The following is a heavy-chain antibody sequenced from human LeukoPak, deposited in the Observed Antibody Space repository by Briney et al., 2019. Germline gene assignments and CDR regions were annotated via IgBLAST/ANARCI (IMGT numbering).Heavy chain of an antibody. CDR2: IYHSGST. CDR3: ARGGYSYGFVAYFDY. CDR1: GFTFTTFW. V-gene: IGHV4-4*02. Sequence: GSLRLSCATSGFTFTTFWMHWVRQPPGKGLEWIGEIYHSGSTNYNPSLKSRVTISVDKSKNQFSLKLSSVTAADTAVYYCARGGYSYGFVAYFDYWGQGTLVTVSS. J-gene: IGHJ4*02. D-gene: IGHD5-18*01.